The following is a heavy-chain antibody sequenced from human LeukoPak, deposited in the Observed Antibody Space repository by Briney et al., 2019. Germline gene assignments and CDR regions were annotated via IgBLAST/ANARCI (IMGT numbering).Heavy chain of an antibody. CDR1: GFTFSSYA. J-gene: IGHJ4*02. Sequence: GGSLRLSCAASGFTFSSYAMSWVRQAPGKGLEWVSAISGSGGSTYYADSVKGRFTISRDNSKNTLYLQMNSLRAEDTAVYYCAKDQRITMVRGGSISDYWGQGTLVTVSS. CDR2: ISGSGGST. CDR3: AKDQRITMVRGGSISDY. D-gene: IGHD3-10*01. V-gene: IGHV3-23*01.